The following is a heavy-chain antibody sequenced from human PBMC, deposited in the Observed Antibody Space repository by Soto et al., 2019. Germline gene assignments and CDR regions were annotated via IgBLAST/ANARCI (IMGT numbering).Heavy chain of an antibody. CDR3: ARDCSGGSCYPGMDV. CDR2: ISSSGYI. CDR1: GFNFNSYT. V-gene: IGHV3-21*01. D-gene: IGHD2-15*01. J-gene: IGHJ6*02. Sequence: GGSLRLSCAASGFNFNSYTINWVRQAPGKRLEWLSSISSSGYIFSTDSVRGRFTIFRDNAKNSVYLQINSLRAEDTAVYFCARDCSGGSCYPGMDVWGQGTTVTVSS.